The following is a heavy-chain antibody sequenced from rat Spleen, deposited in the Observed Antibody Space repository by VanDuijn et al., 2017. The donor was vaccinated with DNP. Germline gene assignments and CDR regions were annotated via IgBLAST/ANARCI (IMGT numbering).Heavy chain of an antibody. CDR3: ARDSLRFSFDY. J-gene: IGHJ2*01. CDR1: GFSLTSDN. CDR2: IWSTGGT. Sequence: QVQLKASGPGLVQPSQTLSLTCNLAGFSLTSDNVHWVRQPPGKGLEWMGVIWSTGGTRYNSAFKSRLSISKDTSKSQVFLKMNSLQTEDTATYFCARDSLRFSFDYWGQGVMVTVSS. D-gene: IGHD1-11*01. V-gene: IGHV2-41*01.